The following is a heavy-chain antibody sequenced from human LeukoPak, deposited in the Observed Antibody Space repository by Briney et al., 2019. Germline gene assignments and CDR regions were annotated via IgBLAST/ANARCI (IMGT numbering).Heavy chain of an antibody. Sequence: ASVKVSCKVSGYTLTELSMHWVRQAPGKGLEWMGGFDPEDGETIYAQKFQGRVTMTEDTSTDTAYMELSSLRSEDTAVYYCAREWLDYYDSSGYYYKVNNYFDYWGQGTLVTVSS. CDR2: FDPEDGET. V-gene: IGHV1-24*01. CDR3: AREWLDYYDSSGYYYKVNNYFDY. CDR1: GYTLTELS. J-gene: IGHJ4*02. D-gene: IGHD3-22*01.